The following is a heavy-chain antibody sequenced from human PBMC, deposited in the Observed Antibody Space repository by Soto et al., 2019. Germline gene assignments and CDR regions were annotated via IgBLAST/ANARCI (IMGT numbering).Heavy chain of an antibody. V-gene: IGHV4-39*01. CDR1: GGSVSSRSYF. CDR3: ARQRVVPATPTNWFDP. Sequence: SETLSLTCTVSGGSVSSRSYFWGWIRQSPGKGLEWIGTIYYNGSTYYNPSLKSRVTLSVDTSRNHFSPKLTSVTASDTALYYCARQRVVPATPTNWFDPWGQGTLVTVSS. CDR2: IYYNGST. J-gene: IGHJ5*02. D-gene: IGHD2-15*01.